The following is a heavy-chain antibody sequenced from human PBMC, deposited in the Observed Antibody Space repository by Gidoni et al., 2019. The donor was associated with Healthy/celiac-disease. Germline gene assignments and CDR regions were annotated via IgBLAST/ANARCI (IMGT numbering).Heavy chain of an antibody. CDR2: IHTTGST. CDR1: GGPIPLGTYY. V-gene: IGHV4-61*02. J-gene: IGHJ4*02. CDR3: ARGPSLFEYYYVSSGYYWY. D-gene: IGHD3-22*01. Sequence: QVQLQESGPGLVKPSPTLALTRTVPGGPIPLGTYYWNCIREPSGKGLEGIGHIHTTGSTNYNPSLKSRVTISVDTSKNQFSLRLSSVTAADTAVYYCARGPSLFEYYYVSSGYYWYWGQGSLVTVSS.